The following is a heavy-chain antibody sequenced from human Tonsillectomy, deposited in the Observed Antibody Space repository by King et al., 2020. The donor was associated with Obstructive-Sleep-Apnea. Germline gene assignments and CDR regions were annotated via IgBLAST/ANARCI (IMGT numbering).Heavy chain of an antibody. CDR2: IYYSGRS. CDR1: GGSISSYY. D-gene: IGHD3-10*01. Sequence: QLQESGPGLVKPSETLSLTCTVSGGSISSYYWSWSRQPPGKGLEWIGYIYYSGRSNYNPALQSRVSISVDTSTNQFSPMRSSVTAADTAVYYWARGQTTLDYYGSGSYTYGMDVWGQGTTVTVSS. CDR3: ARGQTTLDYYGSGSYTYGMDV. V-gene: IGHV4-59*01. J-gene: IGHJ6*02.